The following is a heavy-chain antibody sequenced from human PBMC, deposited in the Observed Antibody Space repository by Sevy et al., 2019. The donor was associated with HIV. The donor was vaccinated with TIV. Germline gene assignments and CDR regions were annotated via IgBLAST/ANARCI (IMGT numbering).Heavy chain of an antibody. V-gene: IGHV3-7*01. D-gene: IGHD1-26*01. Sequence: GGSLRLSCAASGFPFSTYWMSWVRQASGKGLEWVANIKKDGSEKLHVDSVKGRFSISRDNVKNSLYLEMSSLGVEDTALYYCARNGHSGSYGGDGFDLWGQGTVVTVSS. J-gene: IGHJ3*01. CDR1: GFPFSTYW. CDR2: IKKDGSEK. CDR3: ARNGHSGSYGGDGFDL.